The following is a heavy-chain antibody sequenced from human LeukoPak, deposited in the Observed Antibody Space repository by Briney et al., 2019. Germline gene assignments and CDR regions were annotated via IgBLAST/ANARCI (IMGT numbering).Heavy chain of an antibody. D-gene: IGHD6-13*01. V-gene: IGHV4-39*01. CDR2: IYYSGST. CDR1: GGSISSSSYY. J-gene: IGHJ4*02. CDR3: ARLATGYSSSWGLDY. Sequence: SETLSLTCTVSGGSISSSSYYWGWIRHPPGKGLEWIGSIYYSGSTYYNPSLKSRVTISVDTSKNQFSLKLSSVAAADTAVYYCARLATGYSSSWGLDYWGQGTLVTVSS.